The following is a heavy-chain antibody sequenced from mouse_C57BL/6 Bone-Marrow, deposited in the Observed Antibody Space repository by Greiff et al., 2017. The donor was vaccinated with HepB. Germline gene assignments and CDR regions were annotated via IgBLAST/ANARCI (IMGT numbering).Heavy chain of an antibody. CDR3: ARSPITTVVAHWYFDV. CDR1: GFSLTSYG. V-gene: IGHV2-2*01. Sequence: VQLQQSGPGLVQPSQSLSITCTVSGFSLTSYGVHWVRQSPGKGLEWLGVIWSGGSTDYNAAFISRLSISKDNSKSQVFFKMNSLQADDTAIYYCARSPITTVVAHWYFDVWGTGTTVTVSS. D-gene: IGHD1-1*01. CDR2: IWSGGST. J-gene: IGHJ1*03.